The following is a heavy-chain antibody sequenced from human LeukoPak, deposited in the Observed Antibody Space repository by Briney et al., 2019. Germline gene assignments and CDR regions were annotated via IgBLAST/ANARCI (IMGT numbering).Heavy chain of an antibody. CDR2: IIPILGIA. Sequence: SVKVSCKASGYTFTGYYMHWVRQAPGQGLEWMGRIIPILGIANYAQKFQGRVTITADKSTSTAYMELSSLRSEDTAVYYCARDWGLGYCSGGSCFYDYWGQGTLVTVSS. CDR1: GYTFTGYY. J-gene: IGHJ4*02. V-gene: IGHV1-69*04. CDR3: ARDWGLGYCSGGSCFYDY. D-gene: IGHD2-15*01.